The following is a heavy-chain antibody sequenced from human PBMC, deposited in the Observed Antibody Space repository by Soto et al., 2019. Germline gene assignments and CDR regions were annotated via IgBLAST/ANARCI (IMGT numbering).Heavy chain of an antibody. V-gene: IGHV3-9*01. CDR3: AKDKYSSGWAFDY. J-gene: IGHJ4*02. CDR2: ISWNSGSI. D-gene: IGHD6-19*01. CDR1: GFTFDDYA. Sequence: GGSLRLSCAASGFTFDDYAMLWVRQAPGKGLEWVSGISWNSGSIGYADSVKGRFTISRDNAKNSLYLQMNSLRAEDTALYYCAKDKYSSGWAFDYWGQGTLVTVSS.